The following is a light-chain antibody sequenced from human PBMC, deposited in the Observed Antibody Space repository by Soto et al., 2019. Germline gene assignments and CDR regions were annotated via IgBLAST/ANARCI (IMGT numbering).Light chain of an antibody. CDR2: DAS. CDR1: QTISKW. J-gene: IGKJ5*01. V-gene: IGKV1-5*01. Sequence: DIQMTQSPSTLSAAVGDRVTITCRVSQTISKWLAWYQQKPGQAPKLLIYDASTLESGVPSRFSGSGSGTDFSLTISSLQPVDFATYYCQQYTGYSQWTFGPGTRLEIK. CDR3: QQYTGYSQWT.